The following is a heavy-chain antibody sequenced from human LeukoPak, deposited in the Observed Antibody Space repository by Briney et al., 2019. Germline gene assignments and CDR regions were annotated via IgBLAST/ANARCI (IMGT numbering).Heavy chain of an antibody. V-gene: IGHV3-23*01. D-gene: IGHD6-6*01. Sequence: GGSLRLSCAASGFTFSSYAMSWVRQAPGKGLEWVSAISGSGGSTYYADSVKGRFTISRDNSKNTLYLQMNSLRAEDTAVYYCAKQSTGEYSSTGNWFGPWGQGTLVTVSS. CDR3: AKQSTGEYSSTGNWFGP. CDR2: ISGSGGST. CDR1: GFTFSSYA. J-gene: IGHJ5*02.